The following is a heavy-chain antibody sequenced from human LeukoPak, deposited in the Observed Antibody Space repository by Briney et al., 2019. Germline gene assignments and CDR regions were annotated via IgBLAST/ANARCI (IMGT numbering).Heavy chain of an antibody. Sequence: SETLSLTCAVYGGSFSGYYWSWIRQPPGKGLEWIGEINHSGSTNYNPSLKSRVTISVDTSKNQFSLKLSSVTAADTAVYYCARDFDYDFWSGYSVTPSMGYFDYWGQGTLVTVSS. CDR3: ARDFDYDFWSGYSVTPSMGYFDY. D-gene: IGHD3-3*01. J-gene: IGHJ4*02. CDR1: GGSFSGYY. CDR2: INHSGST. V-gene: IGHV4-34*01.